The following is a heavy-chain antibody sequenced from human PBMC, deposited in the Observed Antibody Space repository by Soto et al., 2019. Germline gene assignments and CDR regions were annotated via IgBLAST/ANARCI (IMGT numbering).Heavy chain of an antibody. V-gene: IGHV1-2*02. CDR3: ASPVDCSGGSCYRPYYYYGMDV. CDR1: GYTFTGYY. D-gene: IGHD2-15*01. CDR2: INPNSGGT. J-gene: IGHJ6*02. Sequence: SVKVSFKASGYTFTGYYMHWVRQAPGQGLEWMGWINPNSGGTNYAQKFQGRVTMTRDTSISTAYMELSRLRSDDTAVYYCASPVDCSGGSCYRPYYYYGMDVWGQGTTVTVSS.